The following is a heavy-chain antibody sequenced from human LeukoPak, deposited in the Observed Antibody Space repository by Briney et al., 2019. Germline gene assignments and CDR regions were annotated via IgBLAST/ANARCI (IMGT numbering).Heavy chain of an antibody. D-gene: IGHD5-24*01. J-gene: IGHJ5*02. CDR3: AKDAGDGYNVIRFDP. V-gene: IGHV3-23*01. CDR2: IIESDGST. CDR1: GVTFSSYA. Sequence: PGGSLRLSCAASGVTFSSYAMSWVRQAPGKGLEWVSFIIESDGSTKYVDSVKGRFTISIDNSKNTLYLQMNSLRAEDTAVYYCAKDAGDGYNVIRFDPWGQGTLVTVSA.